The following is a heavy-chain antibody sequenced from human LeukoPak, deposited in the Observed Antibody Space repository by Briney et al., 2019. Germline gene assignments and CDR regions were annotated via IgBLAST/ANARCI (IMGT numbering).Heavy chain of an antibody. CDR1: NGSISSRSYY. CDR3: ARDSGSMVRGVTPFFDY. Sequence: PSETLSLTCTVSNGSISSRSYYWGWIRQSPGKGLEWIGSMYYSGSTYYKRSLKSRVTMSVDTSKSQFSLKLSSVTAADTAVYYCARDSGSMVRGVTPFFDYWGQGTLVTVSS. V-gene: IGHV4-39*07. J-gene: IGHJ4*02. CDR2: MYYSGST. D-gene: IGHD3-10*01.